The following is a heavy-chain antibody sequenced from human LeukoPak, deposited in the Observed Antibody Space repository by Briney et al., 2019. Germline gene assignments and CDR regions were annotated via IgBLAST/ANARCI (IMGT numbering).Heavy chain of an antibody. V-gene: IGHV4-30-4*01. CDR1: GGSISSGDYS. CDR3: ARVYYGSGPSPFFDY. CDR2: IYYSGST. D-gene: IGHD3-10*01. Sequence: PSETLSLTCTVSGGSISSGDYSWSRIRQPPGKGLEWIGYIYYSGSTYYNPSLKSRVTISVDTSKNQFSLKLSSVTAADTAVYYCARVYYGSGPSPFFDYWGQGTLVTVSS. J-gene: IGHJ4*02.